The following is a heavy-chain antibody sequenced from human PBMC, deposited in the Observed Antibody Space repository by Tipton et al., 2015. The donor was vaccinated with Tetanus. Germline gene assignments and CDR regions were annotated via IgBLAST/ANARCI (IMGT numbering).Heavy chain of an antibody. J-gene: IGHJ5*02. CDR1: GFTFSRYA. CDR3: VRDRFGDNYDIPSNWFGP. Sequence: SLRLSCAASGFTFSRYAMHWVRQAPGKGLEWVAVITFDGSTKYYADSVKGRFTLSRDNSQNTVHLQMSSLKVEDTAVYYCVRDRFGDNYDIPSNWFGPWGQGTLVTVSS. V-gene: IGHV3-30-3*01. CDR2: ITFDGSTK. D-gene: IGHD3-9*01.